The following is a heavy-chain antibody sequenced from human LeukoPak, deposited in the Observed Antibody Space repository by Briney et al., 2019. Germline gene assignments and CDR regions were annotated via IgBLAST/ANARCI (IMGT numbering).Heavy chain of an antibody. CDR1: GYTFTGYY. D-gene: IGHD6-19*01. CDR2: INPNSGGT. CDR3: ARAPEQWLVYYFDY. J-gene: IGHJ4*02. V-gene: IGHV1-2*02. Sequence: GASVKVSCKASGYTFTGYYMHWVRHAPGQGLEWMRWINPNSGGTNYAQKFQGRVTMTRDTSISTAYVELSRLRSDDTAVYYCARAPEQWLVYYFDYWGQGTLVTVSS.